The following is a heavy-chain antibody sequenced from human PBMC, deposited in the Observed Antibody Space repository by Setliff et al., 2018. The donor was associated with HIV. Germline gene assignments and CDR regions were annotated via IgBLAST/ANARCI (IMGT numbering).Heavy chain of an antibody. V-gene: IGHV1-24*01. CDR1: GYTLTELS. CDR3: ATRSYYYDSSGYSSRGAFDI. J-gene: IGHJ3*02. Sequence: ASVKVSCKVSGYTLTELSRHWVRQAPGKGPEWMGGFDPEDGETIYVKKFQGRVTITEDTSTDAAYMELSSLTSEDTAVYYCATRSYYYDSSGYSSRGAFDIWGQGTMVTVSS. D-gene: IGHD3-22*01. CDR2: FDPEDGET.